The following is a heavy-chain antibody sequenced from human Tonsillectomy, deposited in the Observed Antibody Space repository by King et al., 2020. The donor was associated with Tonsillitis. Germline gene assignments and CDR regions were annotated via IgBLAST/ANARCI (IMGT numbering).Heavy chain of an antibody. CDR3: ARGYDSSGYYCDY. CDR1: GFTFSEHA. V-gene: IGHV3-30*01. J-gene: IGHJ4*02. D-gene: IGHD3-22*01. CDR2: ISYDGCNK. Sequence: VQLVESGGGVVQPGRSLRLSCAASGFTFSEHAMHWVRQAPGKGLEWVAVISYDGCNKYSADSVKGRFTISRDNSKNTLYLQMNSLRAEDTAVYYCARGYDSSGYYCDYWGQGTLVTVSS.